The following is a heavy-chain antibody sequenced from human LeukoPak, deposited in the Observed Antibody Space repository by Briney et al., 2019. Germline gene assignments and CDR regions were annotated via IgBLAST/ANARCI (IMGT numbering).Heavy chain of an antibody. J-gene: IGHJ3*02. CDR3: ARSERGYSYGHDAFDI. V-gene: IGHV1-69*05. D-gene: IGHD5-18*01. Sequence: SVKVSCKASGGTFSSYAISWVRQAPGQGLEWMGGIIPIFGTANYAQKFQGRVTITTDESTGTAYMELSSLRSEDTAVYYCARSERGYSYGHDAFDIWGQGTMVTVSS. CDR2: IIPIFGTA. CDR1: GGTFSSYA.